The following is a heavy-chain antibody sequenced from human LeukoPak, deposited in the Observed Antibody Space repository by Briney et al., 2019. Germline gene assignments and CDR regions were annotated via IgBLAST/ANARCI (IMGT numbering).Heavy chain of an antibody. Sequence: PGGSLRLSCAASGFSFSTYAMSWVRQAPGKGLEWVSGVNGNGGSTSYADSVKGRFTIFRDNSKNTLHLQMNSLRAEDTAVYYCATFLAIVTARDSLYFQHWGQGTLVTVSS. D-gene: IGHD3-3*02. CDR3: ATFLAIVTARDSLYFQH. V-gene: IGHV3-23*01. J-gene: IGHJ1*01. CDR2: VNGNGGST. CDR1: GFSFSTYA.